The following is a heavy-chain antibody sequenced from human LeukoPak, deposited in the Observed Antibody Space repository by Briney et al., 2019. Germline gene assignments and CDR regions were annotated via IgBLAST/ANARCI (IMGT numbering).Heavy chain of an antibody. Sequence: SENLSLTCTVSGGSISSSSYYWGWIRQPPGKGLEWIGSIYYSGSTYYNPSLKSRVTISVDTSKNQFSLKLSSVTAADTAVYYCARDLYGRATSYWGQGTLVTVSS. V-gene: IGHV4-39*07. CDR1: GGSISSSSYY. CDR3: ARDLYGRATSY. J-gene: IGHJ4*02. D-gene: IGHD1-26*01. CDR2: IYYSGST.